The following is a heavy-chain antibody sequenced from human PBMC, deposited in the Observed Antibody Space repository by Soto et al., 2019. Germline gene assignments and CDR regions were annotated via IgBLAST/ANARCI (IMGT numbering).Heavy chain of an antibody. Sequence: EVQLVESGGGLVQPGGSLRLSCAASKFIFSDYWMSWVRQAPGKGLEWVANINQDASDKYYVDSVKGRFTVSRDNAKNSVFLQMISLRAEDTAVYYCAAYSESYSFEHWGQGTLVTDSS. CDR1: KFIFSDYW. D-gene: IGHD1-26*01. J-gene: IGHJ4*02. V-gene: IGHV3-7*01. CDR2: INQDASDK. CDR3: AAYSESYSFEH.